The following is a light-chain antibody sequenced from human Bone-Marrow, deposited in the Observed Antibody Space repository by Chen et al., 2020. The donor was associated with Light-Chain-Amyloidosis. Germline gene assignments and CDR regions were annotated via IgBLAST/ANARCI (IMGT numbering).Light chain of an antibody. CDR1: NSNIGINY. CDR3: ATCDSSLSVWM. V-gene: IGLV1-51*02. J-gene: IGLJ3*02. Sequence: QSVLTQPPSVSAAPGQKVTISCSGSNSNIGINYVSWYQQLPGTSPKLLIYENNQRPSEIPDRFSGSKAGTSATLGVAGRQTGDEADYYCATCDSSLSVWMFGGGTKLSVL. CDR2: ENN.